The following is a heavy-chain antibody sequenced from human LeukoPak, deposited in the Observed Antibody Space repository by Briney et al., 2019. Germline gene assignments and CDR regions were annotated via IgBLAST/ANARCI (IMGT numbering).Heavy chain of an antibody. CDR3: ARGTQWLGN. Sequence: SETLSLTCAVYGGSFSSYYGSWVRQPPGKGLEWIGEINHSGSTNYNPSLKSRVTISVDTSKNQFSLKLSSVTAADTAVYYCARGTQWLGNWGQGTLVTVSS. V-gene: IGHV4-34*01. J-gene: IGHJ4*02. CDR1: GGSFSSYY. CDR2: INHSGST. D-gene: IGHD6-19*01.